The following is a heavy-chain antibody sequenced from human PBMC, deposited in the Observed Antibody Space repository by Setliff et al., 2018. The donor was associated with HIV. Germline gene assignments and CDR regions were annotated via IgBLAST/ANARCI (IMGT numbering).Heavy chain of an antibody. CDR3: ARQRGGRVTIFGVSGGWFDP. Sequence: SETLSLTCAVYGGSFSGYYWFWIRQPPGKGLEWIGDIFYTGSTNYNPSLKSRVTISIDTSKNQFSLKLSSVTAADTAGYYCARQRGGRVTIFGVSGGWFDPWGQGTLVTVSS. J-gene: IGHJ5*02. CDR1: GGSFSGYY. D-gene: IGHD3-3*01. V-gene: IGHV4-34*12. CDR2: IFYTGST.